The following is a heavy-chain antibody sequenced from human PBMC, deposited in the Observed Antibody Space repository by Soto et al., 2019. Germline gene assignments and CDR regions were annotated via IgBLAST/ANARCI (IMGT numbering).Heavy chain of an antibody. CDR2: INHSGST. CDR3: ARSPPSLN. J-gene: IGHJ4*02. CDR1: GGSFSGYY. Sequence: QVQLQQWGAGLLKPSETLSLTCAVYGGSFSGYYWSWIRPPPGKGLEWIGEINHSGSTNYNPSLKSRVTISVDTSKNQFSLKLSTVTAADTAVYYCARSPPSLNWGQGTLVTVSS. D-gene: IGHD2-2*01. V-gene: IGHV4-34*01.